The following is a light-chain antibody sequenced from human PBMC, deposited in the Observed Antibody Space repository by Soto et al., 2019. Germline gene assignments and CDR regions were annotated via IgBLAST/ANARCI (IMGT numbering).Light chain of an antibody. CDR1: SRDVGGYNS. CDR2: DVT. CDR3: SSSTSSITHV. Sequence: QSLLSQPASGCGSPGQSVTISCTGTSRDVGGYNSVSWYRQDPGKAPKLMIYDVTNRPSGVSNRFSGSKSGNTASLTISGLQAEEEADSYCSSSTSSITHVFGTGTKVTVL. J-gene: IGLJ1*01. V-gene: IGLV2-14*01.